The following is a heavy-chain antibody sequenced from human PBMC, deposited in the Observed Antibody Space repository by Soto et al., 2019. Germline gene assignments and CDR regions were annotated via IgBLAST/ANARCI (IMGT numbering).Heavy chain of an antibody. CDR1: GFTFSSYG. V-gene: IGHV3-23*01. D-gene: IGHD2-15*01. CDR2: ISGSGGST. Sequence: EVQLLESGGGLVQPGGSLRLSCEVSGFTFSSYGMSWVRQAPGKGLEWVSTISGSGGSTYCADPVKGRFTISRDNSKNTLYLQMNSLRAEDTGVYYCAKRVISGYCSGGGCDYFDYWGQGTLVTVSS. CDR3: AKRVISGYCSGGGCDYFDY. J-gene: IGHJ4*02.